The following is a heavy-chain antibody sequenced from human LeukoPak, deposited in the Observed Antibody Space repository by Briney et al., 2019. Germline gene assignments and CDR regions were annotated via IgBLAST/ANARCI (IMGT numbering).Heavy chain of an antibody. CDR1: GFTFSDYA. J-gene: IGHJ4*02. CDR3: ARDYWWNYDY. Sequence: GRSLRLSCAASGFTFSDYAMHWVRQAPGKGLEWVAVISKDGSDKYYPGSVRGRFTISRDNSKDTIYLQMDSLRAEDTAIYYCARDYWWNYDYWGQGTLVTVSS. CDR2: ISKDGSDK. V-gene: IGHV3-30-3*01. D-gene: IGHD1-7*01.